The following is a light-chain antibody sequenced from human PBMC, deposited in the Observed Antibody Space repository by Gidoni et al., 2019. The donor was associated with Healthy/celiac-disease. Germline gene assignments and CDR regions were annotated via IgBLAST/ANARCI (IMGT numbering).Light chain of an antibody. CDR3: QQYYSTPLT. CDR2: WAS. Sequence: VLHQSPDSLAVSLGDRATINCKSSQSVLYSSNNKNYLAWYQQKPGQPPKLLIYWASTRESGVPDRFSGSGSGTDFTLTISSLQAEDVAVYYCQQYYSTPLTFGGGTKVEIK. J-gene: IGKJ4*01. CDR1: QSVLYSSNNKNY. V-gene: IGKV4-1*01.